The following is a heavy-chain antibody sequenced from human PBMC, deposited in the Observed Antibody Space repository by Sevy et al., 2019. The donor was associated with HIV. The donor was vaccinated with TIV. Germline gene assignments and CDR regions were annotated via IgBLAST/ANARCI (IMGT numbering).Heavy chain of an antibody. CDR2: ISYDGSNK. Sequence: GGSLRLSCAASGFTFSSYGMHWVRQAPGKGLEWVAVISYDGSNKYYADSVKGRFTISRDNSKNTLFLQMNSLTVEDTAVYYCARETDNSARWLDPWGQGTLVTVSS. D-gene: IGHD4-4*01. CDR1: GFTFSSYG. CDR3: ARETDNSARWLDP. J-gene: IGHJ5*02. V-gene: IGHV3-30*03.